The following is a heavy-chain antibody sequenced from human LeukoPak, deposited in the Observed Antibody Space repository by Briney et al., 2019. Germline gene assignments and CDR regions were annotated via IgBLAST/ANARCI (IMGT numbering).Heavy chain of an antibody. CDR1: GGSISSYY. J-gene: IGHJ6*03. V-gene: IGHV4-59*01. Sequence: PSETLSLTCTVSGGSISSYYWSWIRQPPGKGLEWIGYIYYSGSTNYNPSLKSRVTISVDTSKNQFSLELKSVTAADTAVYYCARDSYYYDSSGHRYYYMDVWGKGTTVTVSS. CDR3: ARDSYYYDSSGHRYYYMDV. CDR2: IYYSGST. D-gene: IGHD3-22*01.